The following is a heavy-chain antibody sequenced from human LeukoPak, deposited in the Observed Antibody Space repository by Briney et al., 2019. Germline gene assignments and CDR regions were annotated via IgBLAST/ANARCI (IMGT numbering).Heavy chain of an antibody. CDR3: AKDGDMAANYYYYYYMDV. J-gene: IGHJ6*03. CDR2: ISYDGSNK. V-gene: IGHV3-30*18. CDR1: GFTFSSYG. D-gene: IGHD6-25*01. Sequence: PGGSLRLSCVASGFTFSSYGMHWVRQAPGKGLEWVAVISYDGSNKYYADSVKGRFTISRDNSKNTLYLQMNSLRAEDTAVYYCAKDGDMAANYYYYYYMDVWGKGTTVTVSS.